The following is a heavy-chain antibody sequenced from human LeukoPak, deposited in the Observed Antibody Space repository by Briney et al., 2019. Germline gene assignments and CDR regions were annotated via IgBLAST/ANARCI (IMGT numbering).Heavy chain of an antibody. CDR3: ARHPTYYYGSGSYEEPTSHAFDI. Sequence: SETLSLTCAVSGGSISSSNWWSWVRQPPGKGLEWIGSIYYSGSTYYNPSLKSRVTISVDTSKNQFSLKLSSVTAADTAVYYCARHPTYYYGSGSYEEPTSHAFDIWGQGTMVTVSS. J-gene: IGHJ3*02. D-gene: IGHD3-10*01. CDR2: IYYSGST. CDR1: GGSISSSNW. V-gene: IGHV4-39*01.